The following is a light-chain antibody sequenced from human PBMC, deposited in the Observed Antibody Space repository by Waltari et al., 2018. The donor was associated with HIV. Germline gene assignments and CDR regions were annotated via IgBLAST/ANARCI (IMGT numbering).Light chain of an antibody. V-gene: IGLV1-47*01. CDR1: DSNVGSHY. J-gene: IGLJ2*01. CDR3: GAWDDNLRGL. Sequence: QAVLTQTPSASASPGQKITISCSGSDSNVGSHYVYWYHQFPGRAPKLLLYKNNQRASGVPDRFSGSKSGTSASLTIIGLRSEDEGTYFCGAWDDNLRGLFGAGTKLTVL. CDR2: KNN.